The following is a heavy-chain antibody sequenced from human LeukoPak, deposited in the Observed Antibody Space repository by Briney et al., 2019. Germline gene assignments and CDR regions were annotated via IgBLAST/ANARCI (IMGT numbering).Heavy chain of an antibody. CDR3: ARDGWGYCSGGSCYSLTDY. CDR1: GFTFSSYW. CDR2: INSDGSST. J-gene: IGHJ4*02. V-gene: IGHV3-74*01. Sequence: GGSLRLSCAASGFTFSSYWMHWVRQAPGKGLVWVSRINSDGSSTSYADSKKGRFTIARDNAKNTLYLQVNSLRAEDTAVYSCARDGWGYCSGGSCYSLTDYWGQGTLVTVSS. D-gene: IGHD2-15*01.